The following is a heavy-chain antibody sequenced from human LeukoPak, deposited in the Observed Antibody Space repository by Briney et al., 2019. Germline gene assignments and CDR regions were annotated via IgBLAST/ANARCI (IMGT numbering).Heavy chain of an antibody. V-gene: IGHV5-51*01. CDR2: IYPGDSDT. D-gene: IGHD6-13*01. CDR1: GYSFTSYW. J-gene: IGHJ4*02. Sequence: GESLKISCKGSGYSFTSYWIGWVRQMPGKGLEWVGIIYPGDSDTRYSTSFQGQVTISADKSISTAYLQWSSLKASDTAMYYCARDSSSWNGEIDYWGQGTLVTVSS. CDR3: ARDSSSWNGEIDY.